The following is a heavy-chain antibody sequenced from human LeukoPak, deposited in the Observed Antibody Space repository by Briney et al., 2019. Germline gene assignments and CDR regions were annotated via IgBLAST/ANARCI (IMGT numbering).Heavy chain of an antibody. V-gene: IGHV1-69*05. CDR3: ARTGTNYYDSSGYEH. J-gene: IGHJ1*01. Sequence: ASVNVSCKASGGTFSSYAISWVRQAPGQGLEWMGGIIPIFGTANYAQKFQGRVTITTDESTSTAYMELSSLRSEDTAVYYCARTGTNYYDSSGYEHWGQGTLVTVSS. CDR1: GGTFSSYA. D-gene: IGHD3-22*01. CDR2: IIPIFGTA.